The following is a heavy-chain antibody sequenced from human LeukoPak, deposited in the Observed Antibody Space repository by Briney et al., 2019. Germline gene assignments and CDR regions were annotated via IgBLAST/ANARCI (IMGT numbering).Heavy chain of an antibody. D-gene: IGHD3-10*01. CDR3: ARDLRVFGSYFDY. Sequence: ASVKVSCKASGCTFTSHAMNWVRQAPGQGLEWMGWINTNTGNPTYAQGFTGRFVFSLDTSVSTAYLQISSLKAEDTAVYYCARDLRVFGSYFDYWGQGTLVTVSS. J-gene: IGHJ4*02. CDR2: INTNTGNP. V-gene: IGHV7-4-1*02. CDR1: GCTFTSHA.